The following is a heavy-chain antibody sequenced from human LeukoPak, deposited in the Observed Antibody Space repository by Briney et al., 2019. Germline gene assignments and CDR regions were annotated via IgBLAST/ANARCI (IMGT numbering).Heavy chain of an antibody. Sequence: GGSLRLSCAASGFTFSSYAMTWVRQAPGKGLEWVSGITSSGASAYYAASVKGRFTISRDNSENTLYLQMNSLKTEDTAVYYCAKLKRDSGSYLHYYFDYWGQGTLVTVSS. V-gene: IGHV3-23*01. J-gene: IGHJ4*02. CDR1: GFTFSSYA. CDR3: AKLKRDSGSYLHYYFDY. D-gene: IGHD1-26*01. CDR2: ITSSGASA.